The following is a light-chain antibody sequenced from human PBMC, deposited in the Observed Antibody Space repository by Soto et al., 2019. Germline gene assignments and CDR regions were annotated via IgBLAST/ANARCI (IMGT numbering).Light chain of an antibody. V-gene: IGKV3-20*01. J-gene: IGKJ4*01. CDR2: AAS. CDR3: QHFDSSSLT. Sequence: IVLTQSPGTLSLSPGERATLSCRTSQSVSSGFLVWYQQKPGQAPRLLIYAASNRATGIPDRFSGGGSGTDFTLSISRLEPEDFAVYYCQHFDSSSLTFGGGNKVEIK. CDR1: QSVSSGF.